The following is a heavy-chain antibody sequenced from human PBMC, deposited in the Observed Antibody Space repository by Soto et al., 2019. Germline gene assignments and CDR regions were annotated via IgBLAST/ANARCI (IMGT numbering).Heavy chain of an antibody. J-gene: IGHJ4*02. V-gene: IGHV3-23*01. D-gene: IGHD3-22*01. CDR3: AKDHYYDGSGYFDY. Sequence: PGGSLRLSCATSGFTFSNYAMSWVRQAPGKGLEWVSSIGGSGGTTYYADSVKGRFTISRDNSKNTLYLQMNSLRAEDTAVYYCAKDHYYDGSGYFDYWGQGILVTVSS. CDR2: IGGSGGTT. CDR1: GFTFSNYA.